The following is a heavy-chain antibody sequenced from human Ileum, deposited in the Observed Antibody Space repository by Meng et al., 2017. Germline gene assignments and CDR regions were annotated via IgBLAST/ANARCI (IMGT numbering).Heavy chain of an antibody. Sequence: GGSLRLSCAASGFTFSTYEMNWVRQAPGKGLEWIAHISSSGGTTYYADSVKGRLTVSRDNGRDSLYLQINSLRDEDTAVYYCARCSAYYYFFESWGQGTLVTVSS. J-gene: IGHJ4*02. CDR1: GFTFSTYE. CDR3: ARCSAYYYFFES. CDR2: ISSSGGTT. D-gene: IGHD3-22*01. V-gene: IGHV3-48*03.